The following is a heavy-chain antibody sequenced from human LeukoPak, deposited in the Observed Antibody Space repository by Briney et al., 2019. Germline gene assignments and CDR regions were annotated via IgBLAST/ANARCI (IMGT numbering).Heavy chain of an antibody. CDR2: ISYDGSNK. CDR3: ARDGATAGTVTTHPSDY. Sequence: GGSVRLSCAASGFTFSSYAMHWVRQAPGKGLEWVAVISYDGSNKYYADSVKGRFTISRDNFKNTLYLQMNSLRAEDTAVYYCARDGATAGTVTTHPSDYWGQGTLVTVSS. CDR1: GFTFSSYA. D-gene: IGHD4-17*01. J-gene: IGHJ4*02. V-gene: IGHV3-30*04.